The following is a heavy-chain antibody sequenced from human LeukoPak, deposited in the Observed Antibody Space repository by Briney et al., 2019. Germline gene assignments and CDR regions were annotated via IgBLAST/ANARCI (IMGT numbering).Heavy chain of an antibody. D-gene: IGHD3-10*01. CDR3: ARERVRGVIYYGMDV. CDR1: GYTFTSYG. J-gene: IGHJ6*02. V-gene: IGHV1-18*01. CDR2: ISAYNGNT. Sequence: ASVKVSCKASGYTFTSYGISWVRQAPGQGLKWMGWISAYNGNTNYAQKLQGRVTMTTDTSTSTAYMELRSLRSDDTAVYYCARERVRGVIYYGMDVWGQGTTVTVSS.